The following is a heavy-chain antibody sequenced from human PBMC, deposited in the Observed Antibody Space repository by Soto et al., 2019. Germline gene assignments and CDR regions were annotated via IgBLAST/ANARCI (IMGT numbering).Heavy chain of an antibody. CDR3: ARDPIGVAEVVPGGY. V-gene: IGHV1-69*12. CDR2: IIPIFGTA. Sequence: QVQLVQSGAEVKKPESSVNVSCKASGGTFSSYAIRWVRQAPGQGLERMGGIIPIFGTANYAQKFQGRVTITADESTSTAYMELSSLRSEDTAVYYCARDPIGVAEVVPGGYWGQGTLVTVSS. J-gene: IGHJ4*02. CDR1: GGTFSSYA. D-gene: IGHD2-2*01.